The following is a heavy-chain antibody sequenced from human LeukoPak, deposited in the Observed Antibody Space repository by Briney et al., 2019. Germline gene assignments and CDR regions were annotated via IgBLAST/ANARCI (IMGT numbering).Heavy chain of an antibody. Sequence: ASVKVSCKASGYTFTSYGFSWVRQAPGQGIEWMGWISAYTGNTNYVQKLQGRVTMTTDTSTSTAYMELRSLRSDDTAVYYCARDNRIVGATPFDYWGQGTLVTVSS. J-gene: IGHJ4*02. V-gene: IGHV1-18*01. CDR1: GYTFTSYG. D-gene: IGHD1-26*01. CDR2: ISAYTGNT. CDR3: ARDNRIVGATPFDY.